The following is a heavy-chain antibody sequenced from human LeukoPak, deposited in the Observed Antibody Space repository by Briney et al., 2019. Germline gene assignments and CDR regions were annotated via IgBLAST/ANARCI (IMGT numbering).Heavy chain of an antibody. CDR1: GDSISSSSFY. V-gene: IGHV4-39*07. CDR3: ARVLYGDYGVYYFDY. Sequence: PSETLSLTCTVSGDSISSSSFYWGWIRQPPGKGLEWIGSIYYSGSTYYNPSLKSRVTISVDTSKNQFSLKLSSVTAADTAVYYCARVLYGDYGVYYFDYWGQGALVTVSS. D-gene: IGHD4-17*01. CDR2: IYYSGST. J-gene: IGHJ4*02.